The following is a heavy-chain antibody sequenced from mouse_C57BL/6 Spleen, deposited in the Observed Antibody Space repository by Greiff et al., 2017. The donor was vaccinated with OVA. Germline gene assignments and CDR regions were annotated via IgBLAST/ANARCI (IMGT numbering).Heavy chain of an antibody. CDR2: ISDGGSYT. CDR1: GFTFSSYA. Sequence: EVKVVESGGGLVKPGGSLKLSCAASGFTFSSYAMSWVRQTPEKRLEWVATISDGGSYTYYPDNVKGRFTISRDNAKNNLYLQMSHLKSEDTAMYYCARVNMVGYDYDAWFAYWGQGTLVTVSA. CDR3: ARVNMVGYDYDAWFAY. D-gene: IGHD2-4*01. J-gene: IGHJ3*01. V-gene: IGHV5-4*03.